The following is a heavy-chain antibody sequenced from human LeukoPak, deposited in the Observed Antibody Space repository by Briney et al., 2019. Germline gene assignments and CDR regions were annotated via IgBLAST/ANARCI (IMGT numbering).Heavy chain of an antibody. Sequence: KPSETLSLTCAVYGGSFSGYYWSWIRQPPGEGLEWIGKINHSGSTNYNPSLKSRVTISADTSKNQFSLKLSSVTAADTAAYYCARGQYYDFWSDYYGRDAFDFWGQGTMVTVSS. V-gene: IGHV4-34*01. CDR2: INHSGST. CDR3: ARGQYYDFWSDYYGRDAFDF. CDR1: GGSFSGYY. D-gene: IGHD3-3*01. J-gene: IGHJ3*01.